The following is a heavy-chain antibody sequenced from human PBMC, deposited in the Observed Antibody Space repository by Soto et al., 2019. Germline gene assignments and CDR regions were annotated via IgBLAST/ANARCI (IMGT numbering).Heavy chain of an antibody. CDR3: ARVTKEKWLVKWFDP. Sequence: QEHLVESGGGVVQPGRSLRLSCAASRFNFNIYAMHWVRQAPSKGLEWVALISKDGSTKYYADSVKGRFTISRDNAKNTLFLQMDSLRPDDTAVYYYARVTKEKWLVKWFDPWGQGTLVTVSS. D-gene: IGHD6-19*01. CDR2: ISKDGSTK. CDR1: RFNFNIYA. V-gene: IGHV3-30-3*01. J-gene: IGHJ5*02.